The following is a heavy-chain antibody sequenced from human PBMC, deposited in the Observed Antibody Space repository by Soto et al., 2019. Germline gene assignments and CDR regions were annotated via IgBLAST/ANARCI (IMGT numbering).Heavy chain of an antibody. V-gene: IGHV3-23*01. CDR3: AKGPIFGVENIYDY. J-gene: IGHJ4*02. D-gene: IGHD3-3*01. CDR2: MSGSGGTA. CDR1: GFTVSSYA. Sequence: ESGGGLVQPGGSLRLSCAASGFTVSSYAMSWVRQAPGKGLEWVSGMSGSGGTAYYRDSGKGRFTISRDNSKQTLYLQMNSLRAEDTALYYCAKGPIFGVENIYDYWGQGTLVTVSS.